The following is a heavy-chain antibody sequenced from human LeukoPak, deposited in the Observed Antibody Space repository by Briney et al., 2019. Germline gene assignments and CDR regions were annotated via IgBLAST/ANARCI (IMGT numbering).Heavy chain of an antibody. CDR1: GYPFTTWE. V-gene: IGHV1-8*01. CDR2: VHPNGGNT. CDR3: ARGPRNDP. J-gene: IGHJ5*02. D-gene: IGHD1-14*01. Sequence: ASVKVSCKTSGYPFTTWEINWVRQAAGQGVEWMGGVHPNGGNTAYAQKFQGRVTMTRDTSISTAYMELSGLTSDDTAVYFCARGPRNDPWGQGTLVTVSS.